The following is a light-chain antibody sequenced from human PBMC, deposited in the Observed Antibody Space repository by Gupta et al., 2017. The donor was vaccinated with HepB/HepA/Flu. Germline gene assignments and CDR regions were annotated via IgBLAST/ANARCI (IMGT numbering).Light chain of an antibody. CDR3: QQANSFPIT. CDR1: QGISSW. Sequence: DIQMTQSPSSVSVSVGDRVTISCRASQGISSWLAWYQQKPGKVPKLLIYAASSLQSGVPSRFSGSGSGSGTDFTLTISSLQPEDFATYYCQQANSFPITFGQGTRLEIK. J-gene: IGKJ5*01. V-gene: IGKV1D-12*01. CDR2: AAS.